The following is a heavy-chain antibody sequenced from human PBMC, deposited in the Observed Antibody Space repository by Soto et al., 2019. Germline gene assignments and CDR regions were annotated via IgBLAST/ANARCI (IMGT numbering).Heavy chain of an antibody. CDR3: SRDLGS. V-gene: IGHV3-72*01. J-gene: IGHJ5*02. CDR1: GFTFSDSA. CDR2: TRNKANSYTT. Sequence: QPGGSLRLSCAASGFTFSDSAIHWVRQAPGKGLEWVGRTRNKANSYTTEYAASVKGRFTISRDDSKNSLYLQMNSLKTEDTAVYYCSRDLGSWGQGTLVTVSS.